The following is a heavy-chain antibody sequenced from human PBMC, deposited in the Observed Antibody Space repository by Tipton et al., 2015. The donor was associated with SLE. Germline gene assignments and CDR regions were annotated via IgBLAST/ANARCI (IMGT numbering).Heavy chain of an antibody. Sequence: SLRLSCAASGFSFSSSWMSWLRQAPGKGLEWVANTNQDESEKYNVDSVKGRFTVSRDNGRNTLYLEMNSLRDEDSALYFCARAIAPGSSRISDYWGQGTLVSVSS. V-gene: IGHV3-7*01. D-gene: IGHD6-13*01. CDR1: GFSFSSSW. CDR2: TNQDESEK. J-gene: IGHJ4*02. CDR3: ARAIAPGSSRISDY.